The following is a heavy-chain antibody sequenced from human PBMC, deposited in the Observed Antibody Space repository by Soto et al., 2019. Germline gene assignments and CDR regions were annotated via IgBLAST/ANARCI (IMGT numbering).Heavy chain of an antibody. D-gene: IGHD5-18*01. CDR3: ARDAPTSYGYNWFDP. CDR2: ISSSSSTI. Sequence: GGSLRLSCAASGFTFSSYSMNWVRQAPGKGLEWVSYISSSSSTIYYADSVKGRFTISRDNAKDSLYLQMNSLRDEDTAVYYCARDAPTSYGYNWFDPWGQGTLVTVSS. CDR1: GFTFSSYS. V-gene: IGHV3-48*02. J-gene: IGHJ5*02.